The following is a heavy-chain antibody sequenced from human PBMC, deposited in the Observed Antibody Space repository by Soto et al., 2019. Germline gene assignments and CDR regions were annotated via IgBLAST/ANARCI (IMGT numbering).Heavy chain of an antibody. V-gene: IGHV3-53*01. CDR2: LYSGGST. Sequence: EVQLVESGGGLIQPGGSLRLSCAASGFTVSSNYMSWVRQAPGKGLEWVSVLYSGGSTSYADSVRGRFTVSRDNSKNTLYLQMNSLRAEDTAVYYCAKAYCGGVCYSLTDAFDIWGQGTLVTVSS. J-gene: IGHJ3*02. CDR1: GFTVSSNY. D-gene: IGHD2-21*02. CDR3: AKAYCGGVCYSLTDAFDI.